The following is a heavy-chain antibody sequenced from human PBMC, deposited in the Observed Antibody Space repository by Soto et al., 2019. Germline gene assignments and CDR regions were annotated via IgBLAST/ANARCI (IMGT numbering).Heavy chain of an antibody. Sequence: GGSLRLSCAASGFTFSSYSMNWVRQAPGKGLEWVSYISSSSSTMYYADSVKGRFTISRDNAKNSLYLQMNSLRAEDTAVYYCARDMEADCSGWYHDAFDIWGQGTMVTVSS. CDR2: ISSSSSTM. CDR1: GFTFSSYS. V-gene: IGHV3-48*01. D-gene: IGHD6-19*01. J-gene: IGHJ3*02. CDR3: ARDMEADCSGWYHDAFDI.